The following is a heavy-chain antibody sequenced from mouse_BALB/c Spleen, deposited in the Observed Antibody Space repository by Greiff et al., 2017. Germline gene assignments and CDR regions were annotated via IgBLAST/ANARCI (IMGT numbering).Heavy chain of an antibody. CDR2: IYPGDGDT. CDR3: ARWNGMDY. Sequence: QVQLQQPGSELVRPGASVKLSCKASGYTFTSYWMQWVKQRPGQGLEWIGAIYPGDGDTRYTQKFKGKATLTADKSSSTAYMQLSSLASEDSAVYYCARWNGMDYWGQGTSVTVSS. V-gene: IGHV1-87*01. D-gene: IGHD2-3*01. J-gene: IGHJ4*01. CDR1: GYTFTSYW.